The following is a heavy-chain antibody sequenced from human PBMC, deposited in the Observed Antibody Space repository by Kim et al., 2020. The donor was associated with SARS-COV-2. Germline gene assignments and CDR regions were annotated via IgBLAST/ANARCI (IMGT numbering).Heavy chain of an antibody. D-gene: IGHD6-13*01. CDR3: ARTYSSSWTYYFDY. J-gene: IGHJ4*02. V-gene: IGHV4-61*03. Sequence: SPTLKSRVTLSEDTSRNHFSLKLGSVTAADTAVYYCARTYSSSWTYYFDYWGQGTLVTVSS.